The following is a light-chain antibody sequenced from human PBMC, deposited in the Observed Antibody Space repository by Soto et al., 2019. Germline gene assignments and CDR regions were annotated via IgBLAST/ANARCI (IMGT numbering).Light chain of an antibody. Sequence: EMVMTQSAATLAASPGERVTLSCRASETVSTNLAWYQQKRGQAPRLLIYGASTRATDFPARFSGSGSGTEFTLTISSLQPDDFATYYCQQYNSYSTWTFGQGTKVDI. CDR2: GAS. CDR3: QQYNSYSTWT. CDR1: ETVSTN. J-gene: IGKJ1*01. V-gene: IGKV3-15*01.